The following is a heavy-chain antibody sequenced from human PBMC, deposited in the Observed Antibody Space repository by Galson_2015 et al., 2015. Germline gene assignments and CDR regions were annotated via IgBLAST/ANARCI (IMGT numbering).Heavy chain of an antibody. Sequence: SLRLSCAASGSTFSSYAMSWVRQAPGKGLEWVSAISGSGGSTYYADSVKGRFTISRDNSKNTLYLQMNSLRAEDTAVYYCAKEYYYGSGRRPFDPWGQGTLVTVSS. CDR3: AKEYYYGSGRRPFDP. D-gene: IGHD3-10*01. CDR1: GSTFSSYA. CDR2: ISGSGGST. J-gene: IGHJ5*02. V-gene: IGHV3-23*01.